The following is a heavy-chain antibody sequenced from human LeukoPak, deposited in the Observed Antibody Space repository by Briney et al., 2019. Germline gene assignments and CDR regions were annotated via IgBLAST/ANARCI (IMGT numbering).Heavy chain of an antibody. V-gene: IGHV3-30*04. Sequence: GGSLRLSCAASGFTFSSYAMHWVRQAPGKGLEWVAVISYDGSNKYYADSVKGRFTISRDNSKDTLYLQMNSLRAEDTAVCYCARDNGYFDYWGQGTLVTVSS. CDR1: GFTFSSYA. CDR3: ARDNGYFDY. J-gene: IGHJ4*02. CDR2: ISYDGSNK. D-gene: IGHD2-8*01.